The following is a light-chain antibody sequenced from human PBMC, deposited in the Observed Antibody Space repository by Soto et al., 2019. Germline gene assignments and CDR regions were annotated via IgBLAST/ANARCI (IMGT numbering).Light chain of an antibody. CDR3: QQDNSSGLS. CDR2: GSS. Sequence: KVTLSCRASENVGTNVAWYQQKPGQAPRLLIYGSSTRATGIPATFSGSGSGTEFTLTISSLQSEESSDHTCQQDNSSGLSCGGGPKL. V-gene: IGKV3D-15*01. J-gene: IGKJ4*01. CDR1: ENVGTN.